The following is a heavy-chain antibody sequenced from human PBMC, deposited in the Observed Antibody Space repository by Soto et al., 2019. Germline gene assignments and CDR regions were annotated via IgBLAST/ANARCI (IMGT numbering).Heavy chain of an antibody. CDR2: IYYSGST. Sequence: QVHLQESGPGLVKPSQTLSLTCPVSGGSISSGGYYWSWFRQHPGKGLEWIGYIYYSGSTYYNPSLKSRVTISVDTSKNQFSLKLSSVTAADTAVYYCARVTYDYVWGRAVDYWGQGTLVTVSS. CDR1: GGSISSGGYY. V-gene: IGHV4-31*03. CDR3: ARVTYDYVWGRAVDY. J-gene: IGHJ4*02. D-gene: IGHD3-16*01.